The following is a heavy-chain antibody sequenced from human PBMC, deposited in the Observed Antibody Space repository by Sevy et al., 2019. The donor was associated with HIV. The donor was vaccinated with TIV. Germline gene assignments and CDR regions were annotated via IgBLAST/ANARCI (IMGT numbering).Heavy chain of an antibody. J-gene: IGHJ4*02. Sequence: ASVKVSCKASGYTFTSYGISWVRQAPGQGLEWMGWISAYNGNTNYAQKLQGRVTMTTDTSTSTAYMELRSLRSDDTAGYYCAIINYYDSSGYAKTFDYWGQGTLVTVSS. CDR1: GYTFTSYG. D-gene: IGHD3-22*01. CDR3: AIINYYDSSGYAKTFDY. V-gene: IGHV1-18*01. CDR2: ISAYNGNT.